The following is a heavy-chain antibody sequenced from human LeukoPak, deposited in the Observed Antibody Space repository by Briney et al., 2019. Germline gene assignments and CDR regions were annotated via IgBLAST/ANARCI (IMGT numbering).Heavy chain of an antibody. CDR3: AKGTYYYDSSGYPI. CDR2: ISYDGSNK. V-gene: IGHV3-30*18. Sequence: GRSLRLSCAASGFTFSSYGMHWVRQAPGKGLEWVAVISYDGSNKYYADSVKGRFTISRDNSKNTLYLQMNSLRAEDTAVYYCAKGTYYYDSSGYPIWGQGTLVTVSS. CDR1: GFTFSSYG. J-gene: IGHJ4*02. D-gene: IGHD3-22*01.